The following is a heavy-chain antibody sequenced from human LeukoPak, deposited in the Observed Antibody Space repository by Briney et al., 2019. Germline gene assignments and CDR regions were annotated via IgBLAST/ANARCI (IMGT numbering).Heavy chain of an antibody. V-gene: IGHV3-7*01. D-gene: IGHD1-1*01. CDR2: IKPDGSQI. CDR3: ARDLNWETY. J-gene: IGHJ4*02. CDR1: GFTFSSYW. Sequence: PGGSLRLSCAASGFTFSSYWMTWVRQAPGKGLEWVANIKPDGSQIYYVDSVKGRFTISRDNGKNSLYLQMNSLRAEDTAVYYCARDLNWETYWGQGTLVTVSS.